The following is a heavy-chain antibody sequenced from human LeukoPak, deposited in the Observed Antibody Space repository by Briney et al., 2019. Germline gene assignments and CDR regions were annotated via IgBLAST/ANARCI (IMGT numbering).Heavy chain of an antibody. CDR1: GGSFSDYY. D-gene: IGHD3-3*01. CDR3: ARGTYYDYVRYYYYMDV. CDR2: INHSGST. Sequence: SETLSLTCAVDGGSFSDYYWSWIRQPPGKGLERIGEINHSGSTNYNPSLKSRVTISVDTSKNQFSLKLSSVTAADTAVYYCARGTYYDYVRYYYYMDVWGKGTTVTVSS. J-gene: IGHJ6*03. V-gene: IGHV4-34*01.